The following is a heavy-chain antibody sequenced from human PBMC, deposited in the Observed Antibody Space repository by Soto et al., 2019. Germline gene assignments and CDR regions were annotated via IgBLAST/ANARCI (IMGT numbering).Heavy chain of an antibody. J-gene: IGHJ4*02. CDR1: GFTVSSNY. Sequence: EVQLVESGGGLVQPGGSLRLSCAASGFTVSSNYMSWVRQAPGKGLEWVSVIYSGGTTYFADSVEGRFTISRDNSKNTLFLQMNSLRAEDTAVYYCARDEEYCTSTSCYARLCPHWGQGTLVTVSS. V-gene: IGHV3-66*01. CDR3: ARDEEYCTSTSCYARLCPH. D-gene: IGHD2-2*01. CDR2: IYSGGTT.